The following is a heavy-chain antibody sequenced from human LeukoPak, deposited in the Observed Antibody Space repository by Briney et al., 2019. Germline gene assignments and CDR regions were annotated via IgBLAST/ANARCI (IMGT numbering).Heavy chain of an antibody. CDR3: AKENWAGGWFDP. D-gene: IGHD7-27*01. V-gene: IGHV3-9*01. CDR1: GFTFDDYA. Sequence: GGSLRLSCAASGFTFDDYAMHWVRQAPGKGLEWVSGISWNSGSIGYTDSVKGRFTISRDNAKNSLYLQMNSLRAEDTALYYCAKENWAGGWFDPWGQGTLVTVSS. J-gene: IGHJ5*02. CDR2: ISWNSGSI.